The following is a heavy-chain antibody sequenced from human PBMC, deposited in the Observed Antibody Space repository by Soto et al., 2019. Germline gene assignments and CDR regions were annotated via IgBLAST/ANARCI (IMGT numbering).Heavy chain of an antibody. CDR1: GFTFSSYV. CDR3: AKDLGTDDFWSAYYTYYYMAV. V-gene: IGHV3-23*01. Sequence: EVQLLESGGGLVQPGGSLRLSCAASGFTFSSYVLNWVRQAPGKGLEWVSVISGSGDNTYYADSVKGRFTISRDNSKNTLYLQMNSLRAEDTAVYYCAKDLGTDDFWSAYYTYYYMAVWGKGTTVTVSS. CDR2: ISGSGDNT. J-gene: IGHJ6*03. D-gene: IGHD3-3*01.